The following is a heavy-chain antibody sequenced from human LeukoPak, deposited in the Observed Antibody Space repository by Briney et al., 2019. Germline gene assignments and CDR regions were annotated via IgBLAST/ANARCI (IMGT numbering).Heavy chain of an antibody. CDR2: IYTSGST. D-gene: IGHD3-22*01. Sequence: SQTLSLTCTVSGGSISSGSYYWSWIRQPAGKGLEWIGRIYTSGSTNYNPSLKSRVTISVDTSKNQFSLKLSSVTAADTAVYYCAREGSITMIVVVSQRYFDLWGRGTLVTVSS. J-gene: IGHJ2*01. CDR3: AREGSITMIVVVSQRYFDL. V-gene: IGHV4-61*02. CDR1: GGSISSGSYY.